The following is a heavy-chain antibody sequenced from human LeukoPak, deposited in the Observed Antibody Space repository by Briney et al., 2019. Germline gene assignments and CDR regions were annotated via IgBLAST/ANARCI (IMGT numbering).Heavy chain of an antibody. J-gene: IGHJ4*02. V-gene: IGHV3-30*18. CDR1: GFTFSSYA. CDR3: ANSRQLLLRLPFDY. CDR2: ISYDGSNK. Sequence: GGSLRLSCAASGFTFSSYAMSWVRQAPGKGLEWVAVISYDGSNKYYADSVKGRFTISRDNSKNTLYLHMNSLRDEDTAVYYCANSRQLLLRLPFDYWGQGTLVTVSS. D-gene: IGHD2-2*01.